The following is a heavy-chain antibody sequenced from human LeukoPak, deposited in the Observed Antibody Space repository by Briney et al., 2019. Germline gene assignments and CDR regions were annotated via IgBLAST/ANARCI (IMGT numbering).Heavy chain of an antibody. J-gene: IGHJ4*02. CDR2: VSAGHHA. CDR1: GFTLGGHD. D-gene: IGHD6-19*01. Sequence: GGSLRLSCTASGFTLGGHDMHWVRQTTGDGLEWVAAVSAGHHAFYAGSVKGRFTVSRDNAKNTVYLQMNSVRADDTAVYYCLRGSSDWKGMDIWGQGTQVTVSS. CDR3: LRGSSDWKGMDI. V-gene: IGHV3-13*01.